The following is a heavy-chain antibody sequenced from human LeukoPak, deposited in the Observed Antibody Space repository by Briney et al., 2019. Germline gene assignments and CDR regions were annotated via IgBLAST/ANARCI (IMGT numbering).Heavy chain of an antibody. Sequence: SVKVSCKASGGTFSSYAISWVRQAPGQGLEWMGGIIPIFGTANYAQKFQGRVTITADKSTSTAYMELSSLRSEDTAVYYCATPGDSSSAYYMDIWGKGTTVTVSS. V-gene: IGHV1-69*06. D-gene: IGHD6-6*01. CDR1: GGTFSSYA. CDR3: ATPGDSSSAYYMDI. CDR2: IIPIFGTA. J-gene: IGHJ6*03.